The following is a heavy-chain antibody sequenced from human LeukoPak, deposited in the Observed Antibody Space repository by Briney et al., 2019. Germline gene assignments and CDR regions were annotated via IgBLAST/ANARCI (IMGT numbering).Heavy chain of an antibody. CDR1: GGSFSGYY. CDR2: INHSGST. Sequence: PSETLSLTCAVYGGSFSGYYWSWIRQPPGKGLGWIGEINHSGSTNYNPSLKSRVTISVDTSKNQFSLKLSSVTAADTAVYYCARSTGTNWGQGTLVTVSS. V-gene: IGHV4-34*01. J-gene: IGHJ4*02. CDR3: ARSTGTN. D-gene: IGHD1-1*01.